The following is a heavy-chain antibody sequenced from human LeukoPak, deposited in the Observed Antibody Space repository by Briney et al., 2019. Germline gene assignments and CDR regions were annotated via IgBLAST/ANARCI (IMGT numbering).Heavy chain of an antibody. J-gene: IGHJ4*02. CDR1: GGTFSSYT. Sequence: ASVTVSCKASGGTFSSYTISWVRQAPGQGLEWMGRIIPILGIANYAQKFQGRVAITPDKSTSTAYMDLSRLRSEETHVYYCAVLGGGSRDYGGQGTLVTVSS. CDR2: IIPILGIA. V-gene: IGHV1-69*02. D-gene: IGHD3-16*01. CDR3: AVLGGGSRDY.